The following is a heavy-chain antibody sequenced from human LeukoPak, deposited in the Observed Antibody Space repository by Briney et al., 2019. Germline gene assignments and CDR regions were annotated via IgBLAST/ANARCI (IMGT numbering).Heavy chain of an antibody. CDR2: IYPGDSDT. D-gene: IGHD6-6*01. J-gene: IGHJ4*02. CDR3: ARLRKGSSSSPGYFDY. V-gene: IGHV5-51*01. Sequence: GESLKISCKGSGYSFTSYWIGWVRQMPGKGLEWMGIIYPGDSDTRYSPSFQGQVTISADKSISTAYLQWSSLKASDTAMYYCARLRKGSSSSPGYFDYWGQGTLVTVSS. CDR1: GYSFTSYW.